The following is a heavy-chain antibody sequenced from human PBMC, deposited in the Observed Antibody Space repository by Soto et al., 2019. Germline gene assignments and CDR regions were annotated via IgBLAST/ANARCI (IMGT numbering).Heavy chain of an antibody. CDR1: GGTFSSYA. V-gene: IGHV1-69*01. J-gene: IGHJ4*02. D-gene: IGHD1-26*01. CDR3: AIGSTYSGEFEF. Sequence: QVQLVQSGAEVKKPGSSVKVSCTASGGTFSSYAVSWVRQAPGQGLEWMGAFGPIVGTADYALNFQGRITIIADESTNSGYVELISLRSEDTAVYYCAIGSTYSGEFEFWGQGTLVTVSS. CDR2: FGPIVGTA.